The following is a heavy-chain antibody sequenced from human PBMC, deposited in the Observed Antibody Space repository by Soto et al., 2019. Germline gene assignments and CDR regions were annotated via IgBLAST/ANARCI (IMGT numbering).Heavy chain of an antibody. D-gene: IGHD5-12*01. CDR1: GFTFSSYA. V-gene: IGHV3-23*01. CDR2: ISGSGGST. CDR3: AKTFGRYSKLAQRYRDV. J-gene: IGHJ6*03. Sequence: GGSLRLSCAASGFTFSSYAMSWVRQAPGKGLEWVSAISGSGGSTYYADSVKGRFTVSRDNSKNTLYLQMNSLRAEDTAVYYCAKTFGRYSKLAQRYRDVWGNGTTVTVSS.